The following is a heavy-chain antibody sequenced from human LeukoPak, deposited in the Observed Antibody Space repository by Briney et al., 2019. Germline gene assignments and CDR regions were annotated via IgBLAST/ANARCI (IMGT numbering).Heavy chain of an antibody. J-gene: IGHJ4*02. D-gene: IGHD1-26*01. Sequence: GGSLRLSCAASGFTFSSYWMSWVRQAPGKGLEWVANIKQDGSEKYYVDSVKGRFTISRDNAKNSLYLQMNSLRAEDTAVYYCARIRRDSGSYYFDYWGQGTLVTVSS. CDR1: GFTFSSYW. CDR3: ARIRRDSGSYYFDY. V-gene: IGHV3-7*01. CDR2: IKQDGSEK.